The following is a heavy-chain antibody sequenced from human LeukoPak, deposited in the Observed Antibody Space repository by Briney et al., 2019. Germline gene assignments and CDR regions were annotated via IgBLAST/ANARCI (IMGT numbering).Heavy chain of an antibody. CDR3: ARPRTSYYYFDY. D-gene: IGHD1-14*01. V-gene: IGHV4-59*05. CDR1: GGSISSYY. CDR2: IYYSGST. J-gene: IGHJ4*02. Sequence: SETLSLTCTVSGGSISSYYWSWIRQPPGKGLEWIGSIYYSGSTYYNPSLKSRVTISVDTSKNQFSLKLSSVTAADTAVYYCARPRTSYYYFDYWGQGTLVTVSS.